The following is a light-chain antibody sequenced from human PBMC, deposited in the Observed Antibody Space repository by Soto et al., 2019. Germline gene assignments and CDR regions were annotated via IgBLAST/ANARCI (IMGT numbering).Light chain of an antibody. CDR1: QRVLYSSNNKNY. J-gene: IGKJ1*01. Sequence: DIVMIPHPASTVASLGERATINCKCSQRVLYSSNNKNYLTWYHQKPGQPTRLLIYGASTRATGVPARFSGSGAGTDFTLTISRLEPEDAAVYYRQQYGSSQWTFGQGTKVDIK. V-gene: IGKV4-1*01. CDR3: QQYGSSQWT. CDR2: GAS.